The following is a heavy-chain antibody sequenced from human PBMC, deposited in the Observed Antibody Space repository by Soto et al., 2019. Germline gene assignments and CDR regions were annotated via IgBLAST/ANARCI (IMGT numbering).Heavy chain of an antibody. V-gene: IGHV3-23*01. CDR1: GFTFSSYA. D-gene: IGHD6-19*01. CDR2: ISGSGGST. Sequence: GGSLRLSCAASGFTFSSYAMSWVRQAPGKGLEWVSAISGSGGSTYYADSVKGRFTISRDNSKNTLYLQMNSLRAEDTAVYYCAKDAIYSSGWYSPPGDVWGQGTTVTVSS. CDR3: AKDAIYSSGWYSPPGDV. J-gene: IGHJ6*02.